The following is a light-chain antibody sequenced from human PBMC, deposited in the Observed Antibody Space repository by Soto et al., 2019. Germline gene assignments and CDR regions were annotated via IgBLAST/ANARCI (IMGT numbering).Light chain of an antibody. V-gene: IGLV1-47*01. J-gene: IGLJ1*01. CDR3: ASWDDSLSGYV. CDR2: GNH. Sequence: QSVLTKPPSASGTPGQGVTISCSGGSSNIGSNYVYWCQHLPGAAPNLLLYGNHQRPSGVPDRFSGSKSGTSASLAISGLRSEDEADYYCASWDDSLSGYVFGTGTKVTVL. CDR1: SSNIGSNY.